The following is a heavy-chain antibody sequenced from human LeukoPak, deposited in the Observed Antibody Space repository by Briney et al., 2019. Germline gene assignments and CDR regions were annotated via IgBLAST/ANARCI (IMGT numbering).Heavy chain of an antibody. J-gene: IGHJ6*04. V-gene: IGHV1-69*13. CDR3: ARVAGAGSYSYYGMDV. CDR1: GGTFSSYA. CDR2: IIPIFGTA. D-gene: IGHD3-10*01. Sequence: SVKVSCKASGGTFSSYAISWVRQAPGQGLEWMGGIIPIFGTANYAQKFQGRVTITADESTSTAYMELSSLRSEDTAVYYCARVAGAGSYSYYGMDVWGKGTTVTVSS.